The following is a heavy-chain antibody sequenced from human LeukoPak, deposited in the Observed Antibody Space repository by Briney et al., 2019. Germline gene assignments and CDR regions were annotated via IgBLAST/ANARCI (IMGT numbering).Heavy chain of an antibody. D-gene: IGHD5-24*01. CDR1: EFTFSDYW. CDR2: IKQDGSEK. CDR3: VRRVGHNFGDDY. Sequence: GGSLRLSCAASEFTFSDYWMIWVRQAPGKGLEWVADIKQDGSEKYYVDSVKGRFSISRDNAKNSLYLQMNSLRAEDTAVYYCVRRVGHNFGDDYWGQGTLVTVSS. V-gene: IGHV3-7*01. J-gene: IGHJ4*02.